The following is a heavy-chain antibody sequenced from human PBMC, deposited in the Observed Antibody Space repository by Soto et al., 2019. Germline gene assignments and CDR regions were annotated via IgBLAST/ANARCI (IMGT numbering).Heavy chain of an antibody. D-gene: IGHD5-18*01. CDR2: ISYDGSNK. CDR3: ARGGGYSYGLAENWFDP. Sequence: QVQLVVSGGGVVQPGRSLRLSCAASGFTFSSYAMHWVRQAPGKGLEWVAVISYDGSNKYYADSVKGRFTISRDNSKNTLYLQMNSLRAEDTAVYYCARGGGYSYGLAENWFDPWGQGTLVTVSS. V-gene: IGHV3-30-3*01. J-gene: IGHJ5*02. CDR1: GFTFSSYA.